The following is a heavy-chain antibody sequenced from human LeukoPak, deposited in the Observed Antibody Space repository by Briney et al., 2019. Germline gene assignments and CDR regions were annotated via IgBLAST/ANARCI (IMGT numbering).Heavy chain of an antibody. CDR1: RGSISSSSYY. CDR2: IYYSGST. CDR3: ARQFERAAAAGLPGY. D-gene: IGHD6-13*01. V-gene: IGHV4-39*01. Sequence: PSETLSLTCSVSRGSISSSSYYWGWIRQRPGKGLECIGSIYYSGSTYYNPSLKSRVTISVDTSKNQFSLKLSSVTAADTAVYYCARQFERAAAAGLPGYWGQGTLVTVSS. J-gene: IGHJ4*02.